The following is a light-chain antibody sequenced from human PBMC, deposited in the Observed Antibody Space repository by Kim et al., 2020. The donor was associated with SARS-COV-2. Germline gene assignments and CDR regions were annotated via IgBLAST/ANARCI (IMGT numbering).Light chain of an antibody. CDR2: AAS. J-gene: IGKJ2*01. CDR1: QDVTSY. Sequence: SASTGDRVNSTCRASQDVTSYLAWYQQKPGKTPNLLMYAASTLQSGVPSRFSGSGSGTDFTLTISCLQSEDFATYYCQQYSSYPYTFGQGTKLEI. CDR3: QQYSSYPYT. V-gene: IGKV1-8*01.